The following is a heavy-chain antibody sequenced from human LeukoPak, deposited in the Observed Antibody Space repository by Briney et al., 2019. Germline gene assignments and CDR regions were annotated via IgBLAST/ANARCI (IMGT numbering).Heavy chain of an antibody. J-gene: IGHJ3*02. CDR3: ARVGYCSGGSCPKGGFDAFDI. CDR2: ISSSSSYI. Sequence: GGSLRLSCAASGFTFSSYSMNWVRQAPGKGLEWVSSISSSSSYIYYADSVKGRFTISRDNAKNSLYLQMNSLRAEDTAVYYCARVGYCSGGSCPKGGFDAFDIWGQGTMATVSS. CDR1: GFTFSSYS. D-gene: IGHD2-15*01. V-gene: IGHV3-21*01.